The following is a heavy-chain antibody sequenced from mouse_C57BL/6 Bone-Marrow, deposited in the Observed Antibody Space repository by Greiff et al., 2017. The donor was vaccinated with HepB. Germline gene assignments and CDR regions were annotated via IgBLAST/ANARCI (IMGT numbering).Heavy chain of an antibody. D-gene: IGHD2-4*01. CDR3: ARCDYDDDYYAMDY. CDR2: IHPNSGST. Sequence: QVQLQQPGAELVKPGASVKLSCKASGYTFTSYWMHWVKQRPGQGLEWIGMIHPNSGSTNYNEKFKSKATLTVDKSSSTAYMQLSSLTSEDSAVYYCARCDYDDDYYAMDYWGQGTSVTVSS. J-gene: IGHJ4*01. CDR1: GYTFTSYW. V-gene: IGHV1-64*01.